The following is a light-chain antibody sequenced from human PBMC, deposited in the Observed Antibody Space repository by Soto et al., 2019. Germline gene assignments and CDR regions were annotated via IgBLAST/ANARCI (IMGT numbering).Light chain of an antibody. J-gene: IGKJ3*01. V-gene: IGKV1-39*01. CDR1: QSISSY. CDR2: AAS. Sequence: DIQMTQSPSSLSASVGDRVTITCRASQSISSYLNWYQQKPGKAPKLLIYAASSLQSGVQSRFSGSGSGTDFTLTISSLQAEDVATYYCQQCYSTPFTFGRGTKVDIK. CDR3: QQCYSTPFT.